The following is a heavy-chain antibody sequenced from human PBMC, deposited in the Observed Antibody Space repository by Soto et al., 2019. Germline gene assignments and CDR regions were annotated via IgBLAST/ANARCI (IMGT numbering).Heavy chain of an antibody. D-gene: IGHD1-26*01. CDR1: GFIFENFG. J-gene: IGHJ5*02. V-gene: IGHV3-23*01. Sequence: RGSLRLSCAASGFIFENFGMSWVRQAPGKGLEWISSISGSGFKKYYADSVKGRFTISRDNSKSTVYLELNNLSAEDTAVYHCAKNQGVELVPLATVDWFDPWGQGSVVTVSS. CDR2: ISGSGFKK. CDR3: AKNQGVELVPLATVDWFDP.